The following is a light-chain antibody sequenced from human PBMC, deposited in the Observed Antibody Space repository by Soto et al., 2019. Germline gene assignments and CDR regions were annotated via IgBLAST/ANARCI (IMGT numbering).Light chain of an antibody. Sequence: DIQMTQSPSAMSASVGDRVTVTCRASQSISSWLAWYQQKPGKAPKLLIYHASSLGSGVPSRFSGSGSGTEFTLTISSLQPDDFATYYCQQYNTYPWTFGQGTKVDIK. CDR1: QSISSW. V-gene: IGKV1-5*01. CDR3: QQYNTYPWT. CDR2: HAS. J-gene: IGKJ1*01.